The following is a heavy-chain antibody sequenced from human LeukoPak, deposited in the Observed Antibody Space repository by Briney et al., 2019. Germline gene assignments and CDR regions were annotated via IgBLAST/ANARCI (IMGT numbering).Heavy chain of an antibody. V-gene: IGHV3-30*18. CDR1: GFTFSSYG. CDR2: ISYDGSNK. D-gene: IGHD3-3*01. CDR3: AKDMYYDFWRGYYPAGYFDY. J-gene: IGHJ4*02. Sequence: GGSLRLSCAASGFTFSSYGMHWVRQAPGKGLEWVAVISYDGSNKYYADSVKGRFTISRDNSKNTLYLQMNSLRAEDTAVYYCAKDMYYDFWRGYYPAGYFDYWGQGTLVTVSS.